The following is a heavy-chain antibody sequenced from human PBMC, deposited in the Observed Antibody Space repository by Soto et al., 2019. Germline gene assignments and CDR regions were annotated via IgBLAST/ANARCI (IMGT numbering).Heavy chain of an antibody. Sequence: ETLSLTCAVYGGSFSGYYWSWIRQPPGKGLEWVSSISSSSSYIYYADSVKGRFTISRDNAKNSLYLQMNSLRAEDTAVYYCARDEAAGLDYWGQGTLVTVSS. CDR1: GGSFSGYY. CDR2: ISSSSSYI. J-gene: IGHJ4*02. V-gene: IGHV3-21*01. D-gene: IGHD6-13*01. CDR3: ARDEAAGLDY.